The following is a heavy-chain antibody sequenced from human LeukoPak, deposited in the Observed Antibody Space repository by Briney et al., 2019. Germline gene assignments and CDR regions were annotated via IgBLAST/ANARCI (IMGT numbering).Heavy chain of an antibody. Sequence: GASVKVSCKTSGYTFNDYYLHWVRQAPGQGLEWMGWINPNSGRTNYAPKFQGRVTLTTDTSISTAYMELSSLISGDTALYYCARDSRDILTGYYHFWGQGTLVTVSS. J-gene: IGHJ4*02. CDR1: GYTFNDYY. V-gene: IGHV1-2*02. CDR2: INPNSGRT. D-gene: IGHD3-9*01. CDR3: ARDSRDILTGYYHF.